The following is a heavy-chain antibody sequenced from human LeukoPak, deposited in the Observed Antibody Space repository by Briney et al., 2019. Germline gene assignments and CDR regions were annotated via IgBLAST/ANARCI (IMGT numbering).Heavy chain of an antibody. D-gene: IGHD1-1*01. CDR2: ISRNSGSI. CDR3: AKDMKGYIRGGACDY. CDR1: GFTFDDYA. J-gene: IGHJ4*02. V-gene: IGHV3-9*01. Sequence: PGGSLRLSCAASGFTFDDYAMHWVRQAPGKGLEWVSGISRNSGSIGYADSVKGRFTISRDNAKNSLYLQMNSLRAEDTALYYCAKDMKGYIRGGACDYWGQGTLVTVSS.